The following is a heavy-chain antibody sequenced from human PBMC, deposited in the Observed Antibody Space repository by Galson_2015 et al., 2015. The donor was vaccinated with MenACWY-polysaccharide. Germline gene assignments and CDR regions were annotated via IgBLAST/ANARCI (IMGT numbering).Heavy chain of an antibody. V-gene: IGHV3-7*05. D-gene: IGHD4-11*01. CDR2: IKQDGSEK. Sequence: SLRLSCAASRFTFSRYWMSWVRQAPGKGLEWVANIKQDGSEKYYVDSVKGRFTISRDNAKNSLYLQMNSLRAEDTAVYYCARGRDDYSRIFDYWGQGTLVTVSS. J-gene: IGHJ4*02. CDR3: ARGRDDYSRIFDY. CDR1: RFTFSRYW.